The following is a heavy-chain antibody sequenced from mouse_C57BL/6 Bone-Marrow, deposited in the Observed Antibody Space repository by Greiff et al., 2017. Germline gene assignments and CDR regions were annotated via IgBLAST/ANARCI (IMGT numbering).Heavy chain of an antibody. D-gene: IGHD3-2*02. CDR2: IYPGSGST. J-gene: IGHJ2*01. CDR1: GYTFTSYW. V-gene: IGHV1-55*01. CDR3: ARSGSSVYYFGC. Sequence: QVQLQQPGAELVKPGASVKMSCKASGYTFTSYWITWVKQRPGQGLEWIGDIYPGSGSTNYNEKFKSKATLTVDTSSSTAYMQLSSLTSEDSAVYCCARSGSSVYYFGCWGQGTTLTVAS.